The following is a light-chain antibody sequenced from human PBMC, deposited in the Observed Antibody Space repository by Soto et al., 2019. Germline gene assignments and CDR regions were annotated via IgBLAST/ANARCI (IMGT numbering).Light chain of an antibody. V-gene: IGKV3-15*01. CDR2: DGS. CDR3: QQYNNWPRT. CDR1: QSVSSN. J-gene: IGKJ1*01. Sequence: EIVMTQSPATLSVSPGERATLSCRASQSVSSNLAWYQQKPSQAPRLLIYDGSSRATDIPTRFSGSGSGTEFTLTISSLQSEDFAVYYCQQYNNWPRTFGQGTKVDIK.